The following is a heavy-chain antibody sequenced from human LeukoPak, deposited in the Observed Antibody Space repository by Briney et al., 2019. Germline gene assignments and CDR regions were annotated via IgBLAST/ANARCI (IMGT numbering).Heavy chain of an antibody. D-gene: IGHD4-17*01. CDR1: GLTFSSYA. Sequence: GGSLRLSCAASGLTFSSYAMSWVRQAPGKGLEWVSAISGSGGSTYYADSVKGRFTISRDNSKNTLYLQMNSLRAEDTAVYYCAKGDYGDYLIDYWGQGTLVTVSS. CDR3: AKGDYGDYLIDY. J-gene: IGHJ4*02. CDR2: ISGSGGST. V-gene: IGHV3-23*01.